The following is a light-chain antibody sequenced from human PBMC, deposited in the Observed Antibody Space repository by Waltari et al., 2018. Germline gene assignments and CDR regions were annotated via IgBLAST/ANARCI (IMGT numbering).Light chain of an antibody. J-gene: IGKJ2*01. CDR2: AAS. Sequence: DIQMTQSPSSLSASVGDRVTISCRASQSISNFLNWYQQKPGDPPKLLIYAASTLQSGVPSRFSGSGSGTDFTLTISSLEPEDFATYYCQQSYSTPMYTFGQGTNLYI. V-gene: IGKV1-39*01. CDR1: QSISNF. CDR3: QQSYSTPMYT.